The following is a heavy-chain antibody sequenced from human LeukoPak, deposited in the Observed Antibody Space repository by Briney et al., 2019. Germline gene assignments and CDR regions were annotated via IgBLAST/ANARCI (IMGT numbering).Heavy chain of an antibody. CDR1: GFTVSSNY. Sequence: GGSLRLSCAASGFTVSSNYMSWVRQAPGKGLEWVSVIYGGGSTYYADSVKGRFTISRDNSKNTLYLQMNSLRAEDTAVYYCARAVWFGELYFDYWGQGTLVTVSS. D-gene: IGHD3-10*01. J-gene: IGHJ4*02. CDR2: IYGGGST. CDR3: ARAVWFGELYFDY. V-gene: IGHV3-53*01.